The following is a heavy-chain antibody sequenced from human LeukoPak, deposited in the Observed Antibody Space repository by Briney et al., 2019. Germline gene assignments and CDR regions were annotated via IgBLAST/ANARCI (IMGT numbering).Heavy chain of an antibody. CDR3: ARDKDRGSNNVAHYYYYYMDV. CDR2: ISAYNGNT. D-gene: IGHD1/OR15-1a*01. CDR1: GYTFTSYG. V-gene: IGHV1-18*01. J-gene: IGHJ6*03. Sequence: ASVKVSCKASGYTFTSYGTSWVRQAPGQGLEWMGWISAYNGNTNYAQKLQGRVTMTTDTSTSTAYMELRSLRSDDTAVYYCARDKDRGSNNVAHYYYYYMDVWGKGTTVTVSS.